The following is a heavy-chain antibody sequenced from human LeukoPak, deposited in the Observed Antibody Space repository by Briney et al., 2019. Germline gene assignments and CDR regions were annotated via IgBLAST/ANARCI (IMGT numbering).Heavy chain of an antibody. D-gene: IGHD6-19*01. J-gene: IGHJ4*02. CDR3: ATGGTDSSGWDDFDY. V-gene: IGHV1-24*01. CDR2: FDPEDGET. CDR1: GYTLTELS. Sequence: GASVKVSRKVSGYTLTELSMHWVRQAPGKGLEWMGGFDPEDGETIYAQKFQGRVTMTEDTSTDTAYMELSSLRSEDTAVYYCATGGTDSSGWDDFDYWGQGTLVTVSS.